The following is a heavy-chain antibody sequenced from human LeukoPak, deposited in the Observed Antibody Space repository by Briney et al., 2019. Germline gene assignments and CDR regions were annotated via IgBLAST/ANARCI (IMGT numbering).Heavy chain of an antibody. Sequence: SVTVSFKASGYTFTNYGISWVRQAPGQGLEWMGWISAYNGNTNYAQELQGRVTMTTDTSTSTAYMELRSLRSDDTAVYYCARDYLVGASRIDYWGQGTLVTVSS. CDR1: GYTFTNYG. D-gene: IGHD1-26*01. CDR3: ARDYLVGASRIDY. CDR2: ISAYNGNT. V-gene: IGHV1-18*01. J-gene: IGHJ4*02.